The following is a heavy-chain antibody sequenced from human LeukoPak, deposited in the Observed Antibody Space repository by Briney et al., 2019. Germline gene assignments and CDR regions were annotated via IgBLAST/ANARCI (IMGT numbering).Heavy chain of an antibody. J-gene: IGHJ4*02. D-gene: IGHD4-17*01. CDR1: GGTFSSYA. Sequence: ASVKVSCKASGGTFSSYAISWVRQAPGQGLEWMGGIIPIFGTANYAQKFQGRVTITADKSTSTAYMELNSLTSDDTAVYYCARDLRWPVTTLFDYWGQGTLVTVSS. CDR3: ARDLRWPVTTLFDY. CDR2: IIPIFGTA. V-gene: IGHV1-69*06.